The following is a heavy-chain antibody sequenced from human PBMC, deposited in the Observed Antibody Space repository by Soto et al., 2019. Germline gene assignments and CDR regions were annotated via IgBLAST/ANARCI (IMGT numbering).Heavy chain of an antibody. D-gene: IGHD5-12*01. CDR1: GGTFSSYT. J-gene: IGHJ5*02. Sequence: GASVKVSCKASGGTFSSYTISWVRQAPGQGLEWMGRIIPILGIANYAQKFQGRVTITADKSTSTAYMELSSLRSEDTAVYYCARYVVATEREGNWFDPWGQGTLVTVSS. CDR2: IIPILGIA. CDR3: ARYVVATEREGNWFDP. V-gene: IGHV1-69*02.